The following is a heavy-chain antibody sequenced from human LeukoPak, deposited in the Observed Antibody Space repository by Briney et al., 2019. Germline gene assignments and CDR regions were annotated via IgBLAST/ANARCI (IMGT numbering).Heavy chain of an antibody. V-gene: IGHV3-23*01. CDR2: ITTTGGRA. D-gene: IGHD3-16*02. CDR1: GFTLSSYA. Sequence: PGGSLRLSCAASGFTLSSYAMSWVRQAPGKGLELVSGITTTGGRAYYADFVKGRFTISRDNSNNTLYLQMNSLRVEDTAVYYCASSHSPGDWGRYRPYDYWGQGTLVIVSS. CDR3: ASSHSPGDWGRYRPYDY. J-gene: IGHJ4*02.